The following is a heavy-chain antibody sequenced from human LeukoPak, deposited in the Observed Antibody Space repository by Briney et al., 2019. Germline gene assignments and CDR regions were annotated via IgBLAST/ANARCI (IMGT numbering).Heavy chain of an antibody. CDR1: GFTFSSYS. J-gene: IGHJ4*02. CDR3: ARDGSSGWVNFDY. CDR2: ISSSSGYI. D-gene: IGHD6-19*01. V-gene: IGHV3-21*01. Sequence: GGSLRLSCAASGFTFSSYSMNWVRQAPGKGLEWVSSISSSSGYIYYADSVKGRFTISRDNDKNSLYLQMNSMRAEDTAVYYCARDGSSGWVNFDYWGQGTLVTVSS.